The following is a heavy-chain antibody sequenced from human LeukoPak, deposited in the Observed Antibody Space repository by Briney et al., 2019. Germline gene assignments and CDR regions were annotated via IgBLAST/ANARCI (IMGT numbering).Heavy chain of an antibody. J-gene: IGHJ4*02. CDR1: GYTFTSYA. CDR3: ARGGDYAYYFDY. V-gene: IGHV1-3*01. D-gene: IGHD4-17*01. CDR2: INAGNGNT. Sequence: GASVKVSCKASGYTFTSYAMHWVRQAPGQRLEWMGWINAGNGNTKYSQKFQGRVTITRDTSASTAYMELSSLRSEDTAVYYCARGGDYAYYFDYWGQGTLVTVSS.